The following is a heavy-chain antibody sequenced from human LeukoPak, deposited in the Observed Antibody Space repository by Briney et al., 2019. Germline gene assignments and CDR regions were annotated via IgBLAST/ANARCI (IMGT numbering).Heavy chain of an antibody. CDR3: ASTYLLVISKKYYCYYCMGV. D-gene: IGHD6-13*01. CDR2: IIPLFGSA. J-gene: IGHJ6*02. Sequence: SVKVSCKASGGTFISYAISWVRQAPRQGLEWMGGIIPLFGSANYAQKFQGRLTTTADDSSSTAYLELSSLGSEDTAVYYYASTYLLVISKKYYCYYCMGVWGQGTTDTVPS. CDR1: GGTFISYA. V-gene: IGHV1-69*13.